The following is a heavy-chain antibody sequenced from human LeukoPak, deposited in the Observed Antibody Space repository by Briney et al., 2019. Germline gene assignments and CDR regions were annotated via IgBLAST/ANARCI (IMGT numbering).Heavy chain of an antibody. CDR3: ARRRTMVRGVIINQAYYFDY. V-gene: IGHV4-39*07. CDR1: GGSISSSSYY. J-gene: IGHJ4*02. D-gene: IGHD3-10*01. CDR2: INHSGST. Sequence: PSETLSLTCTVSGGSISSSSYYWSWIRQPPGKGLEWIGEINHSGSTNYNPSLKSRVTISVDTSKNQFSLKLSSVTAADTAVYYCARRRTMVRGVIINQAYYFDYWGQGTLVTVSS.